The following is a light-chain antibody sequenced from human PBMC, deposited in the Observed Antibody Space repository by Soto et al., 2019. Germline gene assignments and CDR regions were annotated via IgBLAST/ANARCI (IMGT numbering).Light chain of an antibody. CDR3: FSFTTTSTHV. J-gene: IGLJ1*01. Sequence: QSVLTQPPSASGTPGQRVTISCSGSSSNIGNNFLYWYQQLPGTAPKLLIYSNNQRPSGVPDRFSGSKSGTTAYLTISGLQVEDEAEYFCFSFTTTSTHVFGTGTKVTVL. V-gene: IGLV1-44*01. CDR1: SSNIGNNF. CDR2: SNN.